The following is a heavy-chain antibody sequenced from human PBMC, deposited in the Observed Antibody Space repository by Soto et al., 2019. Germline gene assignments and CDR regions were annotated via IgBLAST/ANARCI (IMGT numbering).Heavy chain of an antibody. Sequence: SETLSLTCTVSGGSISSGGYYWSWIRQHPGKGLEWIGYIYYSGSTYYNPSLKSRVTISVDTSKNQFSLKLSSVTAADTAVYYCARDNGMDGSGSYHFDYWGQGTLVTVSS. CDR3: ARDNGMDGSGSYHFDY. CDR1: GGSISSGGYY. J-gene: IGHJ4*02. CDR2: IYYSGST. V-gene: IGHV4-31*03. D-gene: IGHD3-10*01.